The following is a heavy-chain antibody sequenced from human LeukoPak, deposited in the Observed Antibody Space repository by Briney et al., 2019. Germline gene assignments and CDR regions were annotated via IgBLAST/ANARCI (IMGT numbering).Heavy chain of an antibody. CDR3: ARPAGYSSLYFDY. D-gene: IGHD6-13*01. Sequence: ISXKGSGYIFTSYXIGXGRQMPGXXXXGXGIIYPGDSDTRYSPSFQGQVTISADKSISTAYLQWSSLKASDTAMYYCARPAGYSSLYFDYWGQGTLVTVSS. CDR1: GYIFTSYX. J-gene: IGHJ4*02. V-gene: IGHV5-51*01. CDR2: IYPGDSDT.